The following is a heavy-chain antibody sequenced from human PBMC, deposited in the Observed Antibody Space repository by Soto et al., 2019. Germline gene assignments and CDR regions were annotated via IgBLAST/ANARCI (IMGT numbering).Heavy chain of an antibody. CDR1: GYTFTSYD. V-gene: IGHV1-8*01. D-gene: IGHD3-10*01. Sequence: QVQLVQSGAEVKKPGASVKVSCKASGYTFTSYDINWVRQATGQGLEWMGWMNPNSGNTGYEQKFQGRVTMTRNTSISTAYMELSSLRSEDTAVYYCARDGTTMVRGVTTFDYWGQGTLVTVSS. J-gene: IGHJ4*02. CDR3: ARDGTTMVRGVTTFDY. CDR2: MNPNSGNT.